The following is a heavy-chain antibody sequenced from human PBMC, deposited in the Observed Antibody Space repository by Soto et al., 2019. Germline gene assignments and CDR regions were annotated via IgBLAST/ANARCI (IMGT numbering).Heavy chain of an antibody. J-gene: IGHJ4*02. CDR1: GYTFTEIY. CDR3: ATDADTASYCFDY. D-gene: IGHD5-18*01. Sequence: GASVKVSCKASGYTFTEIYMHWVRQAPGKGLEWMGGFDPEGGETIYAQKFQGRVTMTEDISTDTAYMELSSLRSEDTAVYYCATDADTASYCFDYWGQGTLVTVSS. V-gene: IGHV1-24*01. CDR2: FDPEGGET.